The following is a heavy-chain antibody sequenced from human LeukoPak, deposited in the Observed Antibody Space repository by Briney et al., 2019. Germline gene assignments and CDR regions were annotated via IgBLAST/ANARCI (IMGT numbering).Heavy chain of an antibody. J-gene: IGHJ5*02. CDR1: GGSISSSSYY. V-gene: IGHV4-39*01. Sequence: PSETLSLTCTVSGGSISSSSYYWGWIRQPPGKGLEWIGSIYYSGSTYYNPSLKSRVTISVDTSKNQFSLKLSSVTAADTAVYYCARSQLGLRYRSVGNWFDPWGQGTLVTVSP. CDR2: IYYSGST. CDR3: ARSQLGLRYRSVGNWFDP. D-gene: IGHD1-1*01.